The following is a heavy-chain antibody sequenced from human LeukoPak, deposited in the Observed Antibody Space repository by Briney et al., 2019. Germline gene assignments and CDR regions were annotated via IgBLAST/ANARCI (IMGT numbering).Heavy chain of an antibody. D-gene: IGHD6-13*01. CDR3: AKGMAAVPFDY. CDR1: GFTVTNNY. V-gene: IGHV3-23*01. J-gene: IGHJ4*02. Sequence: GGSLRLSCVASGFTVTNNYMSWVRQAPGKGLEWVSAISGRGGSTYYADSVKGRFTISRDNSKNTLYLQMNSLRAEDTAVYYCAKGMAAVPFDYWGQGTLVTVSS. CDR2: ISGRGGST.